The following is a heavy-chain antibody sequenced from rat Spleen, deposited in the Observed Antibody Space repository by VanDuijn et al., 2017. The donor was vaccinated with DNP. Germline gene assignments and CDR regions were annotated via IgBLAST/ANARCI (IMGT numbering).Heavy chain of an antibody. Sequence: EVHLVESGGGLVQPGRSLKLSCVASGFTFSKYGMAWVRQAPTKGLEWVASISTSGEYAHYRDSVKGRFTISRDNAKDTQYLQMDSLRSEDTATYFCARYSLRLRVWDYWGQGVMVTVSS. CDR3: ARYSLRLRVWDY. D-gene: IGHD1-7*01. CDR1: GFTFSKYG. J-gene: IGHJ2*01. V-gene: IGHV5S13*01. CDR2: ISTSGEYA.